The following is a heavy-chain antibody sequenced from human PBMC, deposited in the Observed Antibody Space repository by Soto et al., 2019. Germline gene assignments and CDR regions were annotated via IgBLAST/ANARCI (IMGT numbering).Heavy chain of an antibody. Sequence: ESGGGLVQPGGSLRLSCAASGFTVSSNYMSWVRQAPGKGLEWVSVIYSGGSTYYADSVKGRFTISRDNSKNTLYLQMNSLRAEDTAVYYCASQTPDEQVDYWGQGTLVTVSS. J-gene: IGHJ4*02. CDR3: ASQTPDEQVDY. CDR2: IYSGGST. CDR1: GFTVSSNY. V-gene: IGHV3-66*04.